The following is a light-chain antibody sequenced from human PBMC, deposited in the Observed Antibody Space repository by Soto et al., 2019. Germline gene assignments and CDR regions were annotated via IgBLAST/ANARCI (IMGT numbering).Light chain of an antibody. CDR1: QDISTS. CDR2: PAS. V-gene: IGKV1-9*01. J-gene: IGKJ2*03. Sequence: IQMTQSPSFLSASVGDRVTVSCRASQDISTSLAWFQQKAGKVPQLLVYPASTLQDGVPSRFSGSGSGTYFTLTISNLQAEDFATYYCQHLRTYPFSFGQGTKVDSK. CDR3: QHLRTYPFS.